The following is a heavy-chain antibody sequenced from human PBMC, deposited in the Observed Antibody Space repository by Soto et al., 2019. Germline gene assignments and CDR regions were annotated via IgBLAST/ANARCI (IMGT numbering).Heavy chain of an antibody. CDR2: LYYGRSA. Sequence: QVQLQESGPGLVKPSETLSLTCAVSGDSISSYYCMWIRQPPGKGLESIGYLYYGRSANYNPSLKSRVTLSVDTSMNQCSLTLSYMTAADTAVYYCALRSMAVVPEYWGQGTLVTVSS. CDR1: GDSISSYY. J-gene: IGHJ4*02. CDR3: ALRSMAVVPEY. V-gene: IGHV4-59*01. D-gene: IGHD3-22*01.